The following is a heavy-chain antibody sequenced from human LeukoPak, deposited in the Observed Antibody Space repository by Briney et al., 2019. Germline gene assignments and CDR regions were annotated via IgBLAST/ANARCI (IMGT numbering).Heavy chain of an antibody. V-gene: IGHV1-2*02. Sequence: ASVKVSCKASGYTFTGYYMHWVRQAPGQGLEWMGWINPNSGDTNYAQKFQGRVTMTRDTSISTAYMELSRLRSDDTAVYYCARDKFGGVIVILDYWGQGTLVTVSP. CDR3: ARDKFGGVIVILDY. CDR1: GYTFTGYY. CDR2: INPNSGDT. D-gene: IGHD3-16*02. J-gene: IGHJ4*02.